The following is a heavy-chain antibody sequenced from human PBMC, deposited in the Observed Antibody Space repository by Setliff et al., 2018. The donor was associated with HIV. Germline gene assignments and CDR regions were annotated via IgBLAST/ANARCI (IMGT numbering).Heavy chain of an antibody. CDR1: GYSFVDFC. CDR2: IYPGNSDT. V-gene: IGHV5-51*01. CDR3: ARMYYDVLTGYSYYYYGMDV. J-gene: IGHJ6*02. Sequence: GESLKISCHLSGYSFVDFCIAWVRQMPGKGLEWMGIIYPGNSDTTYSPSFQGQVTISADRSISTAYLQWSSLKASDTAMYYCARMYYDVLTGYSYYYYGMDVWGQGTTVTVSS. D-gene: IGHD3-9*01.